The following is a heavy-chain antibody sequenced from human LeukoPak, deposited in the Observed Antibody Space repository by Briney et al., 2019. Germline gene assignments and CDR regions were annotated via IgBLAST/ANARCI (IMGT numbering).Heavy chain of an antibody. D-gene: IGHD3-22*01. V-gene: IGHV3-13*01. Sequence: GGSLRLSCAASGFTVSSNYMSWVRQAPGKGLEWVSAIGTAGDTYYPGSVKGRFTISRENAKNSLYLQMNSLRAGDTAVYYCARARAFGRYYYDSSGYYDYWGQGTLVTVSS. CDR3: ARARAFGRYYYDSSGYYDY. CDR1: GFTVSSNY. CDR2: IGTAGDT. J-gene: IGHJ4*02.